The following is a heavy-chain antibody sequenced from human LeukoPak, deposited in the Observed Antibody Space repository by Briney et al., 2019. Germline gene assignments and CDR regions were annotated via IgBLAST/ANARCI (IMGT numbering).Heavy chain of an antibody. CDR1: GYNFTPYW. V-gene: IGHV5-51*01. CDR3: ARRWELLGTIDY. J-gene: IGHJ4*02. D-gene: IGHD1-26*01. Sequence: GESLKISCHSSGYNFTPYWVVWVRQMPGKGLEWMGITFAGYSYTIYSPSFQGQVTISVDKSISTAYLQWSSLKASDTAMYYCARRWELLGTIDYWGQGTLVTVSS. CDR2: TFAGYSYT.